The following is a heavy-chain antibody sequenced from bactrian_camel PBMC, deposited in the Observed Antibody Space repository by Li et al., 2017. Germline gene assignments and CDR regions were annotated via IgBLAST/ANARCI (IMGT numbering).Heavy chain of an antibody. CDR1: GLPFDDPN. Sequence: HVQLVESGGGSVLPGGSLRLSCTASGLPFDDPNMGWYRQGPGDECELVSSISSDRSLYYADSVKGRFTISQDVPKNLVYLQMNDLKPEDTAVYYCAAEGPSWDSDSCVNSEIGYWGQGTQVTVS. CDR3: AAEGPSWDSDSCVNSEIGY. J-gene: IGHJ6*01. CDR2: ISSDRSL. V-gene: IGHV3S61*01.